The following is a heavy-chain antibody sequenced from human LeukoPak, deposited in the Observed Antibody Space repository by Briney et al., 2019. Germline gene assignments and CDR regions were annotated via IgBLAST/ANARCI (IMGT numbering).Heavy chain of an antibody. CDR3: ARDRNYDFWSGYSLDYYYYYMDI. D-gene: IGHD3-3*01. V-gene: IGHV3-69-1*01. CDR1: GFTFSDYY. Sequence: GGSLRLSCAASGFTFSDYYMNWVPQAPGKGLEWVSSISSSSTIYYADSVKGRFTISRDNAKNSLYLQMNSLRAEDTAVYYCARDRNYDFWSGYSLDYYYYYMDIWGKGTTVTVSS. J-gene: IGHJ6*03. CDR2: ISSSSTI.